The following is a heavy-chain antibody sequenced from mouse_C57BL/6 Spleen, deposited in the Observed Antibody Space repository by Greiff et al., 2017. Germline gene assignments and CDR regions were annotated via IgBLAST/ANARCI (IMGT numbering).Heavy chain of an antibody. CDR1: GYTFTDYY. V-gene: IGHV1-76*01. CDR2: IYPGSGNT. D-gene: IGHD2-3*01. Sequence: QVQLQQSGAELVRPGASVKLSCKASGYTFTDYYINWVKQRPGQGLEWIARIYPGSGNTYYNEKFKGKATLTAEKSSSTAYMQLSSLTSEDSAVYFCARGLYDGLDYWGQGTTLTVSS. J-gene: IGHJ2*01. CDR3: ARGLYDGLDY.